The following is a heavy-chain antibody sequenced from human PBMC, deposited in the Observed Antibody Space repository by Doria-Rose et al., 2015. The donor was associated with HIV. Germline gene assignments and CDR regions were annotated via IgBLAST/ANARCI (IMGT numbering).Heavy chain of an antibody. CDR1: GVSLSSPGMG. CDR3: ARIKSSRWYHKYYFDF. D-gene: IGHD6-13*01. V-gene: IGHV2-26*01. CDR2: IFSDDER. J-gene: IGHJ4*02. Sequence: TCTVSGVSLSSPGMGVSWIRQPPGKALEWPANIFSDDERSYKTSLKSRLTISRGTSKSQVVLTMTDTDPVDTATYYCARIKSSRWYHKYYFDFWGQGTLVIVSA.